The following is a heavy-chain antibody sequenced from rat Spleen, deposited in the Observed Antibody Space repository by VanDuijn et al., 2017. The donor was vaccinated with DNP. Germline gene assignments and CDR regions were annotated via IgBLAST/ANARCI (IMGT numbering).Heavy chain of an antibody. J-gene: IGHJ2*01. CDR1: GYSITSNY. CDR2: ISYSGST. V-gene: IGHV3-1*01. Sequence: EVRLQESGPGLVKPSQSLSLTCSVTGYSITSNYWAWIRKFPGNKMEWMGYISYSGSTSYNPSLKSRISITRDTSKNHFFLQMNSVTTEDAATYYCARWVRYFDSWGQGVMVTVSS. CDR3: ARWVRYFDS. D-gene: IGHD1-1*01.